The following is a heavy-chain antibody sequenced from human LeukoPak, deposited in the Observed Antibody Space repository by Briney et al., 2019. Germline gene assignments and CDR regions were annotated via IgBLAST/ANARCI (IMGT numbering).Heavy chain of an antibody. CDR3: AREHSSSSGKVFDY. Sequence: ASVKVSCKASGYTFNSYSITWFRQAPGQGLEWMGWIGGYNGDTLYPQKFQGRVTVTTDTSSSTAYMELRSLRSDDTAVYYCAREHSSSSGKVFDYWGQGTLVTVSS. J-gene: IGHJ4*02. CDR1: GYTFNSYS. D-gene: IGHD6-6*01. CDR2: IGGYNGDT. V-gene: IGHV1-18*01.